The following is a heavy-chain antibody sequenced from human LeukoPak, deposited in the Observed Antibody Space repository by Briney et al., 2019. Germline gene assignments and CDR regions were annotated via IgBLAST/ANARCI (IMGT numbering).Heavy chain of an antibody. J-gene: IGHJ3*01. CDR3: ASQSYARFDP. V-gene: IGHV3-7*01. D-gene: IGHD3-16*01. Sequence: GGSLRLSCAASGFTFSSNWMSWVRQAPGKGLEWVGNIQPDGSEQYPVDSVKGRFTISRDNARNSLFLQMNSLRVEDTAVYYCASQSYARFDPWGQGTMVTVSS. CDR1: GFTFSSNW. CDR2: IQPDGSEQ.